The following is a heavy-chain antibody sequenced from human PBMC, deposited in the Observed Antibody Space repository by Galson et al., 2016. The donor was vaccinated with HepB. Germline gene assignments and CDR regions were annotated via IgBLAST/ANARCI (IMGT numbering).Heavy chain of an antibody. CDR2: IKPDGSEK. CDR3: ARRQMYTMSAFDY. V-gene: IGHV3-7*01. Sequence: SLRLSCAASGFTFSTYWMSWVRQAPGKGLEWVANIKPDGSEKYYVDSVKGRFTISRDTAKSSLYLQMNSLRAEGTAVYYCARRQMYTMSAFDYWGQGTLVTVSS. D-gene: IGHD5-24*01. CDR1: GFTFSTYW. J-gene: IGHJ4*02.